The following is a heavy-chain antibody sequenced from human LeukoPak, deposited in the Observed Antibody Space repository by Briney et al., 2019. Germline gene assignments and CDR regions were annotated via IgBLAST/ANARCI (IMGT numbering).Heavy chain of an antibody. V-gene: IGHV3-30-3*01. CDR1: GFTFSSYA. Sequence: GGSLRLSCAASGFTFSSYAMHWVRQAPGKGLEWVAVISYDGSNKYYADSVKGRFTISRDNSKNTLYLQMNSLRAEDTAVYYCARENPVTNYYYMDVWGKGTTVTVSS. D-gene: IGHD3-3*01. J-gene: IGHJ6*03. CDR2: ISYDGSNK. CDR3: ARENPVTNYYYMDV.